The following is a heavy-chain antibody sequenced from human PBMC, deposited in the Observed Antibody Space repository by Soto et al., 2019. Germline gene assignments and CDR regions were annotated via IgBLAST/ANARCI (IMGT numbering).Heavy chain of an antibody. CDR2: ISSSSSTI. V-gene: IGHV3-48*01. CDR1: GFTFSSYS. J-gene: IGHJ6*03. CDR3: ARVLHRYDFWSGYLAGPTRDYYYMDV. Sequence: QLGGPLRLSCAASGFTFSSYSMNWVRQAPGKGLEWVSYISSSSSTIYYADSVKGRFTISRDNAKNSLYLQMNSLRAEDTAVYYCARVLHRYDFWSGYLAGPTRDYYYMDVWGKGTTVTVSS. D-gene: IGHD3-3*01.